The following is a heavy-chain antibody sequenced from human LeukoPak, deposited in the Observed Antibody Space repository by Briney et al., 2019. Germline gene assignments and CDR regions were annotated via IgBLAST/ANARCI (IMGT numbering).Heavy chain of an antibody. Sequence: ASVKVSCKASGGTFSSYAISWVRQAPGQGVEWMGGIIPIFGTANYAQKFQGRVTITADESTSTAYMELSSLRSEDTAVYYCARDLDRYSYGYATWGQGTLVTVSS. J-gene: IGHJ5*02. CDR1: GGTFSSYA. CDR2: IIPIFGTA. V-gene: IGHV1-69*01. CDR3: ARDLDRYSYGYAT. D-gene: IGHD5-18*01.